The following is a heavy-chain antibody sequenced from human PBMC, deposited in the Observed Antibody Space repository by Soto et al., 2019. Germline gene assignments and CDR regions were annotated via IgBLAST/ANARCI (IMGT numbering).Heavy chain of an antibody. Sequence: SVKVACKASGFTFINYYMHWVRQAPGLGLEWMGRFNPILSMSNYAQKFEGRVTITADKSTNTAYMELSRLRVEDTAMYYCVTSYGSGYRAFDFWGQGALVTVSS. CDR3: VTSYGSGYRAFDF. J-gene: IGHJ4*02. V-gene: IGHV1-69*10. CDR1: GFTFINYY. D-gene: IGHD3-10*01. CDR2: FNPILSMS.